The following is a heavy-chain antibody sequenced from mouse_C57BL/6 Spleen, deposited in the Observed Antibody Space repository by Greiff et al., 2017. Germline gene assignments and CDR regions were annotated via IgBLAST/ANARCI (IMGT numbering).Heavy chain of an antibody. CDR1: GYAFSSSW. CDR3: ARGTGPYFDY. CDR2: IYPGDGDT. J-gene: IGHJ2*01. V-gene: IGHV1-82*01. Sequence: QVQLQQSGPELVKPGASVKISCKASGYAFSSSWMNWVKQRPGKGLEWIGRIYPGDGDTNYNGKFKGKATLTADKSSSTAYMQLSSLTSEDSAVYFCARGTGPYFDYWGQGTTLTVSS. D-gene: IGHD4-1*01.